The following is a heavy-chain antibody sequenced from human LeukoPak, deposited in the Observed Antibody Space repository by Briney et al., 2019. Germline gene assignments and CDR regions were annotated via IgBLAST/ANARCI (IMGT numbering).Heavy chain of an antibody. Sequence: PGGSLRLSCAASGVTFSNYVMSWVRQAPGKGLEWVSAISGSGGSTYYADSVKGRFSISRDTSKNTLYLHVKSLRAEDTAVYYCAILADDGDYPEWFDPWGQGTMVTVSS. D-gene: IGHD4-17*01. V-gene: IGHV3-23*01. CDR3: AILADDGDYPEWFDP. CDR2: ISGSGGST. CDR1: GVTFSNYV. J-gene: IGHJ5*02.